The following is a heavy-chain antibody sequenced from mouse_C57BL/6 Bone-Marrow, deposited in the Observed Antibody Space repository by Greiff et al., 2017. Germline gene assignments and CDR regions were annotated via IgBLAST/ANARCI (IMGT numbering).Heavy chain of an antibody. Sequence: EVNVVESGGDLVKPGGSLKLSCAAPGFTFSSYGMSWVRQTPDKRLEWVATISSGGSYTYYPDSVKGRFTISRDNAKNTLYLQMSSLKSEDTAMYYCARQAYDEYFDYWGQGTTLTVSS. V-gene: IGHV5-6*01. CDR1: GFTFSSYG. CDR2: ISSGGSYT. J-gene: IGHJ2*01. D-gene: IGHD2-3*01. CDR3: ARQAYDEYFDY.